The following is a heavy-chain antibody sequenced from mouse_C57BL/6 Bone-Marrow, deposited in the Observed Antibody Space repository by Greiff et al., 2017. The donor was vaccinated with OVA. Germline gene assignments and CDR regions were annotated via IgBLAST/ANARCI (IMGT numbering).Heavy chain of an antibody. CDR2: INYDGSST. CDR3: ARLRLRRGYVDV. J-gene: IGHJ1*03. Sequence: EVKVVESEGGLVQPGSSMKLSCTASGFTFSDYYMAWVRQVPEKGLEWVANINYDGSSTYYLDSLKSRFIISRDNAKNILYLQMSSLKSEDTATYYCARLRLRRGYVDVWGTGTTVTVSS. CDR1: GFTFSDYY. D-gene: IGHD2-4*01. V-gene: IGHV5-16*01.